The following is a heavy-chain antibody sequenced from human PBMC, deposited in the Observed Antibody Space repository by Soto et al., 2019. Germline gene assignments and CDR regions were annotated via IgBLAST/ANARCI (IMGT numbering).Heavy chain of an antibody. CDR1: GDSMTSSNW. V-gene: IGHV4-4*02. CDR2: AHHSGRT. CDR3: ARSEATALDY. Sequence: QVQLLESGPGLLKPSGTLSLTCTVSGDSMTSSNWWNWVRQPPGKGLEWIGEAHHSGRTNYNTSLKIRVTISVDRSQSNFSLQLTYVTAADPAVYYCARSEATALDYWGQGNLVTVSS. J-gene: IGHJ4*02.